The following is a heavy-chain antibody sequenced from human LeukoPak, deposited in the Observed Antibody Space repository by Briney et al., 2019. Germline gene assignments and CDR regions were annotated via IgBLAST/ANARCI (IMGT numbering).Heavy chain of an antibody. CDR1: GFTFSSYW. J-gene: IGHJ3*02. V-gene: IGHV3-7*03. D-gene: IGHD2-15*01. CDR3: AREPSDVVVVAVAGAFDI. CDR2: IKQDESEK. Sequence: TGGSLRLSCAASGFTFSSYWMSWVRQAPGKGLEWVANIKQDESEKYHVDSVKGRFTISRDNAKNSLYLQMNSLRAEDTAVYYCAREPSDVVVVAVAGAFDIWGQGTMVTVSS.